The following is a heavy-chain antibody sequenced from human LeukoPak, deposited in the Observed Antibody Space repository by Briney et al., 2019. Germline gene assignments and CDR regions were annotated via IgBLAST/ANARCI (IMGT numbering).Heavy chain of an antibody. J-gene: IGHJ4*02. CDR2: ISGSGVNT. CDR3: ARDSSLGMD. V-gene: IGHV3-64*01. D-gene: IGHD1-26*01. Sequence: RGSLRLSCAASGFTFSTYAMYWVRQAPGKGLEYVSAISGSGVNTYYANSVKGRFTISRDNSKNTLYLQLGSLRAEDMAVYYCARDSSLGMDWGQGTLVTVPA. CDR1: GFTFSTYA.